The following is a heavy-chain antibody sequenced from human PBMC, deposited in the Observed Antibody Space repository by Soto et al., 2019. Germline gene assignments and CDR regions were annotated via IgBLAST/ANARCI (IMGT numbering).Heavy chain of an antibody. D-gene: IGHD3-22*01. CDR1: GYSISSGYY. J-gene: IGHJ4*02. CDR3: ARADSSGYYHFDY. V-gene: IGHV4-38-2*01. CDR2: IYHSGST. Sequence: SETLSLTCAVSGYSISSGYYWGWIRQRPGKGLEWIGSIYHSGSTYYNPSLKSRVTISVDTSKNQFSLKLSSVTAADTAVDYCARADSSGYYHFDYWGEGTLFTVS.